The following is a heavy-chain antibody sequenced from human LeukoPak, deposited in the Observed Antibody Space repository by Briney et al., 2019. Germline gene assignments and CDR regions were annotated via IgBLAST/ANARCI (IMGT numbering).Heavy chain of an antibody. Sequence: PSETLSLTCTVSGGSISSYYWSWIRQPPGKGLEWIGYIYYGGSTNYNPSLKSRVTISVDTSKNQFSLKLSSVTAADTAVYYCARESGSYYRGWFDPWGQGTLVTVSS. CDR3: ARESGSYYRGWFDP. CDR2: IYYGGST. V-gene: IGHV4-59*01. D-gene: IGHD1-26*01. J-gene: IGHJ5*02. CDR1: GGSISSYY.